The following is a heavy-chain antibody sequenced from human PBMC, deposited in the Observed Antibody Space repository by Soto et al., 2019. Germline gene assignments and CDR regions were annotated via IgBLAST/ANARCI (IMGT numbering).Heavy chain of an antibody. Sequence: VKLVQSGGGSVQPGGSLRLSCAGSGLTFTNYWMHWVRQVPGNVLVWVSRIGVVGSVTSYSDSVRDRITISRDNVEKMLFLQMNSLRAEDPPVYYCTTVFEYWSQGTLVTVTS. CDR1: GLTFTNYW. CDR3: TTVFEY. J-gene: IGHJ4*02. CDR2: IGVVGSVT. V-gene: IGHV3-74*01.